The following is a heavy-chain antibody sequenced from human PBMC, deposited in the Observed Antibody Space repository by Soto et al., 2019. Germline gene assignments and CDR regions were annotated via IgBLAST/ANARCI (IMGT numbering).Heavy chain of an antibody. Sequence: GASVKVSCKASGYTFTSYAMHWVRQAPGQRLEWMGWINAGNGNTKYSQKFQGRVTITRDTSASTAYMELSSLRAEDTAVYYCAKNTAGNPIAYWGQGTLVTVSS. CDR3: AKNTAGNPIAY. J-gene: IGHJ4*02. V-gene: IGHV1-3*01. CDR1: GYTFTSYA. D-gene: IGHD6-13*01. CDR2: INAGNGNT.